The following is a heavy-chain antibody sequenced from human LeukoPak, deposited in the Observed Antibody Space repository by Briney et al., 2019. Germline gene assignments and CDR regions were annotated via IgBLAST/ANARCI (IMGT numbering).Heavy chain of an antibody. CDR1: GGTFNNYA. Sequence: GASVKVSCKASGGTFNNYAINWVRQAPGQGLEWMGGIIPIFGSSNYAQKFQGRVTITADKSTSTAYMELSSLRSEDTAVYYCARGYGSGRTSGYYYMDVWGKGTTVTVSS. CDR3: ARGYGSGRTSGYYYMDV. CDR2: IIPIFGSS. D-gene: IGHD3-10*01. V-gene: IGHV1-69*06. J-gene: IGHJ6*03.